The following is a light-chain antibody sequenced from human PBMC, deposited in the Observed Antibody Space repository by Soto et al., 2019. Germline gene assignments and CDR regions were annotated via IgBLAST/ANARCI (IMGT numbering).Light chain of an antibody. CDR3: QQYGMSPRT. CDR2: GAS. Sequence: EIVLTQSPGTLSLSPGERATLSCRASQSVSSSYFAWYQQKPGQAPKLLIYGASSRATGIPDWFSGSGSGTDFTFIISRLEPEDFAVYYCQQYGMSPRTFGQGTKVEIK. CDR1: QSVSSSY. V-gene: IGKV3-20*01. J-gene: IGKJ1*01.